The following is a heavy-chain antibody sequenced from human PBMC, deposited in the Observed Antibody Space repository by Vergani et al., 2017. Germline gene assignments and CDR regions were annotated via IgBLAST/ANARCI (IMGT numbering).Heavy chain of an antibody. CDR2: INHSGST. CDR3: ASSIHLNGARFSV. V-gene: IGHV4-34*01. CDR1: GGSFSGYY. Sequence: QVQLQQWGAGLLKPSETLSLTCAVYGGSFSGYYWSWIRQPPGKGLEWIGEINHSGSTNYNPSLKSRVTISVDTSKNQFSLKLSSVTAADTAVYYCASSIHLNGARFSVWGQGTMVTVSS. D-gene: IGHD3-3*02. J-gene: IGHJ3*01.